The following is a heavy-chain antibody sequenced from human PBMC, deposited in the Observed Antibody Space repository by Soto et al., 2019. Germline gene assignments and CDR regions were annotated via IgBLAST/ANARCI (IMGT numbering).Heavy chain of an antibody. CDR2: IWYDGSNQ. CDR3: ARDRGWPRAYFDY. V-gene: IGHV3-33*01. Sequence: QVQLVESGGGVVQPERSLRLSCAASGFTFRNHGMHWVRQAPGKGLEWVGVIWYDGSNQYHADSVKGRFTISRDNSKNTLYPQMNSLRAEDTAVYYCARDRGWPRAYFDYWGQGTLVTVSS. CDR1: GFTFRNHG. D-gene: IGHD3-10*01. J-gene: IGHJ4*02.